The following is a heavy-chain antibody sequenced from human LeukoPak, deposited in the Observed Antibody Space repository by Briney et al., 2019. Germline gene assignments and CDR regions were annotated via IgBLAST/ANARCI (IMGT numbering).Heavy chain of an antibody. D-gene: IGHD2-8*01. CDR2: MNPNSGNT. J-gene: IGHJ5*02. V-gene: IGHV1-8*03. CDR1: GYTFTSYD. CDR3: ARSRRYCTNGVCPNWFDP. Sequence: ASVKVSCKASGYTFTSYDINWVRRATGQGLGWMGWMNPNSGNTGYAQKFQGRVTITRNTSISTAYMELSSLRSEDTAVYYCARSRRYCTNGVCPNWFDPWGQGTLVTVSS.